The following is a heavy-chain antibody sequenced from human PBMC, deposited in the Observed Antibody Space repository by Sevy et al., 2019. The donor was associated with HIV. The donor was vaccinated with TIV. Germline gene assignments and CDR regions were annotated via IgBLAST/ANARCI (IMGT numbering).Heavy chain of an antibody. V-gene: IGHV3-33*01. CDR2: IWSDGAYQ. CDR1: GFTFSNYA. D-gene: IGHD3-22*01. CDR3: ARGGYYYDNAAYYALDS. J-gene: IGHJ4*02. Sequence: GGSLRLSCAATGFTFSNYAMHWVHQAPGKGMEWVAIIWSDGAYQYHGDSVKGRFTISGDNSKNTLYLQMNNVRVEDTAVYYCARGGYYYDNAAYYALDSWGQGTLVTVSS.